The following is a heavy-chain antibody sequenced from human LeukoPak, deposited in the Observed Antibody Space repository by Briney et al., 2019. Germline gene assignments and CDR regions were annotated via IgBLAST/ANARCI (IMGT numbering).Heavy chain of an antibody. J-gene: IGHJ5*02. CDR1: GFTFSDYY. V-gene: IGHV3-11*04. CDR3: ARSFSGWGTMVRGTGWSWFDP. CDR2: ISSSGSTI. D-gene: IGHD3-10*01. Sequence: PGGSLRLSCAASGFTFSDYYMSWIRQAPGKGLEWVSYISSSGSTIYYADSVKGRFTISRDNAKNSLYLQMNSLRAEDTAVYYCARSFSGWGTMVRGTGWSWFDPWGQGTLVTVSS.